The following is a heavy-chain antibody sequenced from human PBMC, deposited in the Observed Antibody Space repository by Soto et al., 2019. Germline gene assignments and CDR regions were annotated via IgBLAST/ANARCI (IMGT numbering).Heavy chain of an antibody. D-gene: IGHD2-15*01. CDR3: ARAYSGRLPRRADYYFAMDG. Sequence: SLILSCSASGFSFYDYAMHWVRQVPGKGLEWVSGIIWNSGSIFYSDSVKGRFTISRDNAKNSLYLQMNSLRAEDTAVYYCARAYSGRLPRRADYYFAMDGWGQGTTVTVSS. CDR2: IIWNSGSI. V-gene: IGHV3-9*01. J-gene: IGHJ6*02. CDR1: GFSFYDYA.